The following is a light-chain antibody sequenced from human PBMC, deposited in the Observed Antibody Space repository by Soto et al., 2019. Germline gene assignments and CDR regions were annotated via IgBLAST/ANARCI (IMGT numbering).Light chain of an antibody. CDR3: QQSYSTPPTT. CDR1: QSISSY. V-gene: IGKV1-39*01. Sequence: DIQMTQSPSSLSASVGDRVTITCRASQSISSYLNWYQQKPGKAPKLLIYAASSLQSGVPSRFSGSGSGTDFTLTISSLQPEAVATYYCQQSYSTPPTTFGGGTKVEIK. J-gene: IGKJ4*01. CDR2: AAS.